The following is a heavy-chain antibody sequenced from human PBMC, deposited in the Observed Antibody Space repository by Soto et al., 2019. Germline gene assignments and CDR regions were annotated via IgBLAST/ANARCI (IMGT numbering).Heavy chain of an antibody. V-gene: IGHV1-46*01. Sequence: ASVQVSCQASGYTFTSYYMHWVRQAPGQGLEWMGIINPSGGSTSYAQKFQGRVTMTRDTSTSTVYMELSSLRSEDTAVYYCAKGGGYPLAYYYYGMDVWGQGTTVTVSS. J-gene: IGHJ6*02. CDR1: GYTFTSYY. D-gene: IGHD3-22*01. CDR3: AKGGGYPLAYYYYGMDV. CDR2: INPSGGST.